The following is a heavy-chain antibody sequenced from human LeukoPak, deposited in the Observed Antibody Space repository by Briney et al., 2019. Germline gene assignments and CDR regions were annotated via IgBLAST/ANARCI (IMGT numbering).Heavy chain of an antibody. CDR2: IKPGGDST. J-gene: IGHJ4*02. Sequence: ASVKVSCKASGYTFTNYYIHWVRQAPGQGLEWMGVIKPGGDSTSSARIFQGRVYMTSDTSTSTVYMELSGLRSDDTAVYYCARALINDYGDYYFDYWGQGTLVTVSS. V-gene: IGHV1-46*01. CDR3: ARALINDYGDYYFDY. CDR1: GYTFTNYY. D-gene: IGHD4-17*01.